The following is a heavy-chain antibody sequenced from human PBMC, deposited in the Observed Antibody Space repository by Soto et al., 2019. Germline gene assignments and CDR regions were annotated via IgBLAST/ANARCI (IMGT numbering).Heavy chain of an antibody. D-gene: IGHD2-2*01. J-gene: IGHJ3*02. Sequence: GGSLRLSCAASGFTFSSYWMSWVRQAPGKGLEWVANIKQDGSEKYYVDSVKGRFTISRDNAKNSLYLQMNSLRAEDTAVYYCARQHCSSTSCYGDGYDAFDIWGQGTMVTVSS. CDR1: GFTFSSYW. CDR3: ARQHCSSTSCYGDGYDAFDI. V-gene: IGHV3-7*01. CDR2: IKQDGSEK.